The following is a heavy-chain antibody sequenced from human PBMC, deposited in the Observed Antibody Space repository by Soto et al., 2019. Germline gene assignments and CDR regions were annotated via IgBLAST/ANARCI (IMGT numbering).Heavy chain of an antibody. J-gene: IGHJ6*02. D-gene: IGHD4-17*01. CDR1: GFPISSPYS. CDR3: ARVTMVIRDSDHFGVDV. CDR2: ISHTVTT. V-gene: IGHV4-38-2*02. Sequence: PSETLSLTCLVSGFPISSPYSWGWIRQPPGKGLEWIGSISHTVTTSYSPSLMSRVSISVDTSKNQVSLKLTSVTAADTAVYFCARVTMVIRDSDHFGVDVWGHGTTVTVSS.